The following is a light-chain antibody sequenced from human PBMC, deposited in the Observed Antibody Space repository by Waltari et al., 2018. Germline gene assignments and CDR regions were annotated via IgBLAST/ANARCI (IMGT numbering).Light chain of an antibody. Sequence: EIVMTQSPATLSLSPGERGTLSCRASQSVTSSFAWYQQKPGQAPRLLIYGASNRATGIPDRFSGSGSGTEFTLTISSLEPEDGAVYYCQGNSNWPHGTFGQGTKVEIK. CDR1: QSVTSS. CDR2: GAS. J-gene: IGKJ1*01. CDR3: QGNSNWPHGT. V-gene: IGKV3D-15*01.